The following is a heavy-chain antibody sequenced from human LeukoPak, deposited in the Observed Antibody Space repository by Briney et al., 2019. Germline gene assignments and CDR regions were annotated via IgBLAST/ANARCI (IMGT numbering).Heavy chain of an antibody. V-gene: IGHV4-4*07. Sequence: SETLSLTCTVSGGSISSYYWSWIRQPAGKGLEWIGRIYTSGSTNYNPSLKSRVTMSVDTSKNQFSLKLSSVTAADTAVYYCARDGLWYTNEVGAFDIWGQGTMVTVSS. CDR1: GGSISSYY. CDR3: ARDGLWYTNEVGAFDI. D-gene: IGHD6-13*01. J-gene: IGHJ3*02. CDR2: IYTSGST.